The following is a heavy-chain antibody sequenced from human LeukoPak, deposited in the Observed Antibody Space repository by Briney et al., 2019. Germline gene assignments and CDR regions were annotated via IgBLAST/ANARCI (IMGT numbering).Heavy chain of an antibody. V-gene: IGHV4-59*08. CDR1: GGSISSYY. Sequence: SETLSLTCTVSGGSISSYYWSWIRQPPGKGLEWIGYIYYSGSTNYNPSLKSRVTISVDTSKNQFSLKLSSVTAADTAVYYCARLRFTDYYYYGMDVWGQGTTVIVSS. CDR3: ARLRFTDYYYYGMDV. CDR2: IYYSGST. J-gene: IGHJ6*02. D-gene: IGHD3-10*01.